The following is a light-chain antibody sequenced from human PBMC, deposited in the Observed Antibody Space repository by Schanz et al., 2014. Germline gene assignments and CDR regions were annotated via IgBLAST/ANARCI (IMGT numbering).Light chain of an antibody. V-gene: IGLV2-14*01. CDR3: CSYAGSPSYV. J-gene: IGLJ1*01. Sequence: QSALTQPASVSGSPGQSITISCTGTSSDVGGYNYVSWYQQHPGKAPKLMIYDVSNRPSGVSNRFSGSKSGNTASLTISGLQAEDEADYYCCSYAGSPSYVFGTGTKLTVL. CDR1: SSDVGGYNY. CDR2: DVS.